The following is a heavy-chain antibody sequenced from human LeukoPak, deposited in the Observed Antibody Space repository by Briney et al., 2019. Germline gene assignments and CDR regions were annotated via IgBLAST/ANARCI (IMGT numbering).Heavy chain of an antibody. J-gene: IGHJ4*02. V-gene: IGHV3-13*01. CDR3: ARGPPGSGLKIDW. Sequence: GGSLRLSCAASGFTFGAYDMHWVRQTTGRRLEWVSSIGTAHNTFQPGSVKGRFFISRENAENSPYLQMNNLRDGDTAVYHCARGPPGSGLKIDWWGQGALVTVSS. CDR1: GFTFGAYD. CDR2: IGTAHNT.